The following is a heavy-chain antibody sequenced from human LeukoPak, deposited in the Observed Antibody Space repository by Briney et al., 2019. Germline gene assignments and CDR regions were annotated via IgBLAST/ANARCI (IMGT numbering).Heavy chain of an antibody. J-gene: IGHJ4*02. CDR3: ARDLKDCNGGSCYSGTPGGY. D-gene: IGHD2-15*01. V-gene: IGHV3-43*02. CDR2: IGGAGTTT. CDR1: GFTFVDYA. Sequence: VGSLRLSCAASGFTFVDYAMHWVRQPPGKGLEWVSLIGGAGTTTYYTDSVKGRFTISRDNSRNSLYLQMNSLRTEDTAFYYCARDLKDCNGGSCYSGTPGGYWGQGTVVIVSS.